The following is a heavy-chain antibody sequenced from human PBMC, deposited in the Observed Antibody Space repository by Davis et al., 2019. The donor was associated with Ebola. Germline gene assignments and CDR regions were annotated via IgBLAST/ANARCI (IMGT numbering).Heavy chain of an antibody. Sequence: SVKVSCKASGYTFTGYYMHWVRQAPGQGLEWMGGIIPIFGTANYAQKFQGRVTITADKSTSTAYMELSSLRSEDTAVYYCARGGYCSSTSCYSLDYWGQGTLVTVSS. J-gene: IGHJ4*02. CDR1: GYTFTGYY. CDR2: IIPIFGTA. CDR3: ARGGYCSSTSCYSLDY. V-gene: IGHV1-69*06. D-gene: IGHD2-2*02.